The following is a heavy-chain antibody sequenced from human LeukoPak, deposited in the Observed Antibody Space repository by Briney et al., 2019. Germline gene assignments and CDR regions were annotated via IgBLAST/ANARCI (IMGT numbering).Heavy chain of an antibody. CDR2: IYYSGST. CDR3: ARSVPIAAAGTDWFDP. CDR1: GGSISSSSYY. V-gene: IGHV4-39*01. D-gene: IGHD6-13*01. Sequence: KPSETLSLTCTVSGGSISSSSYYWGWIRQPPGKGLEWIGSIYYSGSTYYNPSLKSRVTISVDTSKNQFSLKLSSVTAADTAVYYCARSVPIAAAGTDWFDPWGQGTLVTVSS. J-gene: IGHJ5*02.